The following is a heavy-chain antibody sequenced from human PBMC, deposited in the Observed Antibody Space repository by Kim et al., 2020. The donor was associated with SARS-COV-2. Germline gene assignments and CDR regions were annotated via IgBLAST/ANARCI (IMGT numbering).Heavy chain of an antibody. D-gene: IGHD1-26*01. CDR3: ARIGYRGSSFDY. CDR1: GFTFSNYW. Sequence: GGSLRLSCAASGFTFSNYWLSWVRQAPGKGLDWVASIRQDGNEKDFVDSLRGRFTISRDNAKNSLYLQMNSLRAEDTAIYYCARIGYRGSSFDYWGQGTLVTVSS. V-gene: IGHV3-7*03. CDR2: IRQDGNEK. J-gene: IGHJ4*02.